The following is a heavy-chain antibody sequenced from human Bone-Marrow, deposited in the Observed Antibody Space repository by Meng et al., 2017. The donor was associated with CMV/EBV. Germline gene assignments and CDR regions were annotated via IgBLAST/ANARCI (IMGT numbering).Heavy chain of an antibody. CDR2: IIPIFGTI. CDR3: ARGGYCSGSSCYSVYYSYGLDV. J-gene: IGHJ6*02. CDR1: GGYFSSYV. Sequence: SVKVSCKSSGGYFSSYVISWMRQAPGQGLEWMGGIIPIFGTINYAERFQGRVTINADASTSTAYMELSRLTSEDTAVYYCARGGYCSGSSCYSVYYSYGLDVWLQGTTVTVSS. V-gene: IGHV1-69*13. D-gene: IGHD2-15*01.